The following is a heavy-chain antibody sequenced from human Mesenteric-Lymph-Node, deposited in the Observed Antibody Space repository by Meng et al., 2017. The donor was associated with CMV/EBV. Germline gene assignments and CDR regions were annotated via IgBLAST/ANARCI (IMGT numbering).Heavy chain of an antibody. V-gene: IGHV4-34*01. Sequence: CAFYGGSLSGCYWSWIRQPPGKGLGWIGEISHSGSTNYIPSLKRRITISVDTSKNQFSLRLSSVTAADTAVYYCARYYFGSGSSPDHWGQGILVTVSS. CDR1: GGSLSGCY. J-gene: IGHJ4*02. D-gene: IGHD3-10*01. CDR3: ARYYFGSGSSPDH. CDR2: ISHSGST.